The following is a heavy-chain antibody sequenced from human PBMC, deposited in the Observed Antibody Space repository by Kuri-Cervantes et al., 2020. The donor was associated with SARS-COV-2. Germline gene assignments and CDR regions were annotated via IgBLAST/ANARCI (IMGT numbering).Heavy chain of an antibody. Sequence: GESLKISRAASGFTFSSYAMSWVRQAPGKGLEWVSVIYSGGSSTYYADSVKGRFTISRDNSKNTLYLQMNSLRAEDTAVYYCASMVRGNYGMDVWGQGTTVTVSS. D-gene: IGHD3-10*01. CDR3: ASMVRGNYGMDV. CDR1: GFTFSSYA. CDR2: IYSGGSST. J-gene: IGHJ6*02. V-gene: IGHV3-23*03.